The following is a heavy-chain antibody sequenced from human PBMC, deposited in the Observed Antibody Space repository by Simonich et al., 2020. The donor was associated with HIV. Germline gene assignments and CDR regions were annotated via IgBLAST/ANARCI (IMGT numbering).Heavy chain of an antibody. CDR2: NYYSGST. CDR1: GGSISSYY. D-gene: IGHD3-10*01. CDR3: ARVPRRGMIDY. J-gene: IGHJ4*02. Sequence: QVQLQESGPGLVKTSETLSLTCNVSGGSISSYYWSWIRKPPGKGLEWIGYNYYSGSTNYNPSLKSRVTISIDSSKNQVSLKLGSVTAADTAVYYCARVPRRGMIDYWGRGTLVTVSS. V-gene: IGHV4-59*12.